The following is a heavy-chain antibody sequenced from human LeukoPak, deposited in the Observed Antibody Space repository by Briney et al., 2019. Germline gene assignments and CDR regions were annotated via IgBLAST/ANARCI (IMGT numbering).Heavy chain of an antibody. CDR2: ISYDGSNK. D-gene: IGHD4/OR15-4a*01. CDR1: GFTFSSYG. J-gene: IGHJ3*02. CDR3: ASTSGAIIFDAFDI. V-gene: IGHV3-30*03. Sequence: EGSLRLSCAASGFTFSSYGMHWVRQAPGKGLEWVAVISYDGSNKYYADSVKGRFTISRDNSKNTLYLQMNSLRAEDTAVYYCASTSGAIIFDAFDIWGQGTMVTVSS.